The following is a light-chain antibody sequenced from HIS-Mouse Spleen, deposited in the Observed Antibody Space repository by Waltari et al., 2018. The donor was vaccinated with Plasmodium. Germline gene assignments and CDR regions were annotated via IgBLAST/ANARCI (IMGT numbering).Light chain of an antibody. Sequence: SYELTQPHSVSVSPGQTARITCSGDALPKHYAYWYQQTPGQAPVLVIYKDSERPSGIPERFSGSSSGTTVTLTISGVQAEDEADYYCQSADSSGTYRVFGGGTKLTVL. V-gene: IGLV3-25*03. CDR3: QSADSSGTYRV. CDR1: ALPKHY. J-gene: IGLJ2*01. CDR2: KDS.